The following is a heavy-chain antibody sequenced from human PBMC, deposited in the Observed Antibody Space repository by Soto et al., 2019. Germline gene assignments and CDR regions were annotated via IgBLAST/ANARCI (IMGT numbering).Heavy chain of an antibody. Sequence: SETLSLTCTVSGGSIRSYYWSWIRQPPGKGLEWIGYIYYSGSTNYNPSLKSRVTISVDTSKNQFSLKLSSVTAADTAVYYCARRYGYSFDYWGQGTLVTV. CDR2: IYYSGST. CDR1: GGSIRSYY. V-gene: IGHV4-59*08. J-gene: IGHJ4*02. D-gene: IGHD1-1*01. CDR3: ARRYGYSFDY.